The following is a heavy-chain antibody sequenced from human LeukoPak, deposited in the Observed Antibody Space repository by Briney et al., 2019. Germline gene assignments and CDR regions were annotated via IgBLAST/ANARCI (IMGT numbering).Heavy chain of an antibody. V-gene: IGHV4-39*07. Sequence: SETLSLTCTVSGGSISSSSYYWGWIRQPPGKGLEWIGSIYYSGSTYYNPSLKSRVTMSVDTSKNQFSLKLSSVTAADTAVYYCARVAYCGGDCYSLDYWGQGTLVTVSS. CDR3: ARVAYCGGDCYSLDY. J-gene: IGHJ4*02. D-gene: IGHD2-21*02. CDR1: GGSISSSSYY. CDR2: IYYSGST.